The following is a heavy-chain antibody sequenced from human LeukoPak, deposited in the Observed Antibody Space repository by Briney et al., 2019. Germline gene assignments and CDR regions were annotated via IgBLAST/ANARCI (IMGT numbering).Heavy chain of an antibody. D-gene: IGHD3-22*01. V-gene: IGHV1-2*02. CDR2: INPNSGGT. Sequence: ASAKVSCKASGYTFTGYYMHWVRQAPGQGLEWMGWINPNSGGTNCAQKFQGRVTMTRDTSISTAYMELSRLRSDDTAVYYCRRAQTYYYDSSGYDFDYWGQGTLVTVSS. CDR1: GYTFTGYY. CDR3: RRAQTYYYDSSGYDFDY. J-gene: IGHJ4*02.